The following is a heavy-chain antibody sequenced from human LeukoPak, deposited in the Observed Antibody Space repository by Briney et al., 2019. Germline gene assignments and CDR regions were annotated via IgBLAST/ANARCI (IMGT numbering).Heavy chain of an antibody. J-gene: IGHJ6*03. D-gene: IGHD3-10*01. CDR2: ISAYNGNT. CDR3: ARDSYGSGSYYNYYYYMDV. CDR1: GYTFTSYG. V-gene: IGHV1-18*01. Sequence: ASVKVSCKASGYTFTSYGISWVRQAPGQGLEWMGWISAYNGNTNYAQKLQGRVTMTTDTSTSTAYMELRSLRSDDTAVYYCARDSYGSGSYYNYYYYMDVWGKGTTVTISS.